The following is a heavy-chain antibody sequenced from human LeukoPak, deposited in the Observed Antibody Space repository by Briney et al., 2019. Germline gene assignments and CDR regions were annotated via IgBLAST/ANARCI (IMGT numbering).Heavy chain of an antibody. CDR1: GGSISSYY. D-gene: IGHD4-17*01. CDR2: IYYSGST. J-gene: IGHJ4*02. CDR3: AKMTPVTSFQLLVLGS. V-gene: IGHV4-59*08. Sequence: SETLSLTCTVSGGSISSYYWSWIRQPPGKGLEWIGYIYYSGSTNYNPSLKSRVTISVDTSKNQFSLKLSSVTAADTAVYYCAKMTPVTSFQLLVLGSWGPGTLVTISS.